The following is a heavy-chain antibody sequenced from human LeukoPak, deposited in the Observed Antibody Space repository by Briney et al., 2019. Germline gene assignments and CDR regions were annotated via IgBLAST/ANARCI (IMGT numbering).Heavy chain of an antibody. D-gene: IGHD6-13*01. CDR1: GFIFSEYY. J-gene: IGHJ4*02. Sequence: PGGSLRLSCAASGFIFSEYYMGWIRQAPGKGLEWVSYIDNSGGTTYYADSVKGRFTTCRDDAKNSLFLQMNSLRAEDTAVYYCAKDIVAAGLFFDYWGQGILVTVSS. CDR2: IDNSGGTT. CDR3: AKDIVAAGLFFDY. V-gene: IGHV3-11*01.